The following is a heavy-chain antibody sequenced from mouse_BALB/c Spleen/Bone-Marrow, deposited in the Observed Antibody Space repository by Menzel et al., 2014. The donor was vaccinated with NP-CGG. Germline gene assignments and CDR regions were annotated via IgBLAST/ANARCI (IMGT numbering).Heavy chain of an antibody. CDR1: GFDFSGFW. CDR2: INPDSNTI. Sequence: EVQLQQSGGGLVQPGGSLKLSCAASGFDFSGFWMSWVRQAPGRGLEWIGEINPDSNTINYSPSLKDKFIISGDNAKNTLYLQMSKVRSEDTALYYCARLGYYGSFAYWGQGTLVTVSA. V-gene: IGHV4-1*02. CDR3: ARLGYYGSFAY. J-gene: IGHJ3*01. D-gene: IGHD1-2*01.